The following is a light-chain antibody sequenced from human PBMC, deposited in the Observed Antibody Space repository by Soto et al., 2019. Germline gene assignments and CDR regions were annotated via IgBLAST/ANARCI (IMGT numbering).Light chain of an antibody. J-gene: IGKJ5*01. CDR3: QQAYSFPIT. CDR1: QDIAAY. Sequence: DIQVTQSPSSVSASVGDRVTITCRSSQDIAAYLAWYQHKPGRAPELLIHAASSLQSGVPSRFSGSGSGTDFTLTINSLQPEDFATYYCQQAYSFPITFGQGTHWR. V-gene: IGKV1D-12*01. CDR2: AAS.